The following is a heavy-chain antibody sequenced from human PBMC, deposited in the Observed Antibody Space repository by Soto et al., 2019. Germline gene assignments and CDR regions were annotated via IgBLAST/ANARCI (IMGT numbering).Heavy chain of an antibody. J-gene: IGHJ3*02. V-gene: IGHV3-23*01. CDR2: ISGSGGST. CDR3: AKAWDIVVVPAASFSFLAFDI. CDR1: GFTFSSYA. Sequence: GGSLRLSCAASGFTFSSYAMSWVRQAQGKGLEWVSAISGSGGSTYYADSVKGRFTISRDNSKNTLYLQMNSLKAEDTAVYYCAKAWDIVVVPAASFSFLAFDIWGQGTMVTVSS. D-gene: IGHD2-2*01.